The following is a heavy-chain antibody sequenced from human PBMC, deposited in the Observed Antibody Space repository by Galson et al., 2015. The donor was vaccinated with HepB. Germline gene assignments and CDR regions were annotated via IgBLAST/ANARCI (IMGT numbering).Heavy chain of an antibody. D-gene: IGHD2/OR15-2a*01. Sequence: SLRLPCAASGFTFSGYGMHWVRQAPGKGLEWVAVISYDGSNKYYADSVKGRFTISRDNSKNTLYLQMNSLRAEDTAVYYCAKDPSDFAGYFDYWGQGTLVTVSS. V-gene: IGHV3-30*18. CDR3: AKDPSDFAGYFDY. CDR2: ISYDGSNK. J-gene: IGHJ4*02. CDR1: GFTFSGYG.